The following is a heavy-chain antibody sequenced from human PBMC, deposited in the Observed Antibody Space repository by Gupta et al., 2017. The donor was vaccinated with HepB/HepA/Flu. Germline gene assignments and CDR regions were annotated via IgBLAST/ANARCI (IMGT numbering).Heavy chain of an antibody. V-gene: IGHV3-66*01. J-gene: IGHJ4*02. CDR2: LSSAGST. CDR1: GFSASYMF. CDR3: ARDLSEGWTYSVY. D-gene: IGHD2-15*01. Sequence: EVHLVESGGGLVQPGGSLRLSCSASGFSASYMFMRWVRQAPGKGPEWVSLLSSAGSTYYADSVKGRFIISRDNSRDTLYLEMNNLRVDDTAVYFCARDLSEGWTYSVYWGRGTLVTVS.